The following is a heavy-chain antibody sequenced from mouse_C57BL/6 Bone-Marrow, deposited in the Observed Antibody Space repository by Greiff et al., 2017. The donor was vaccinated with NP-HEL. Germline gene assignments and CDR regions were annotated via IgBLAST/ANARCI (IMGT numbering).Heavy chain of an antibody. Sequence: VQLPASWSVLAPPGASVTMSCTTSGYTFTRSWMHWLPQRPVPGLAWIGAISPGNSDTSYNQKFKGKAKLTAVTSASTAYMELSSLTNEDSAVYYCLIYYDYDPFDYWGQGTTLTVSS. CDR3: LIYYDYDPFDY. D-gene: IGHD2-4*01. CDR1: GYTFTRSW. V-gene: IGHV1-5*01. CDR2: ISPGNSDT. J-gene: IGHJ2*01.